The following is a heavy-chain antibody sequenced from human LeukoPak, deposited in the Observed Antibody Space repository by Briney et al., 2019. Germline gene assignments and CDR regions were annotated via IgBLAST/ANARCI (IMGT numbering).Heavy chain of an antibody. V-gene: IGHV3-21*01. CDR2: ISSSSSYI. CDR1: GFTFSSYS. D-gene: IGHD6-13*01. J-gene: IGHJ3*02. CDR3: ARIQSAAAVYAFDI. Sequence: GGSLRLSCAASGFTFSSYSMNWVRQAPGKGLEWVSSISSSSSYIYYADSVKGRFTISRDNAKNSLYLQMNSLRAEDTAVYYCARIQSAAAVYAFDIWGQGTMVTVSS.